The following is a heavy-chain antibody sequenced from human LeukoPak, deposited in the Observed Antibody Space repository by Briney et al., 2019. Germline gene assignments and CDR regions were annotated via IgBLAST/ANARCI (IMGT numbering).Heavy chain of an antibody. D-gene: IGHD5-18*01. Sequence: PSETLSLTCTVSGGSISSYYRSWIRQPAGKGPEWIGRIYTSGSTNYNPSLKSRVTISADTSKNQFSLKLSSVTAADTAVYYCASGGYTSGYAMQGGWFDPWGQGTQVTVSS. J-gene: IGHJ5*02. V-gene: IGHV4-4*07. CDR1: GGSISSYY. CDR2: IYTSGST. CDR3: ASGGYTSGYAMQGGWFDP.